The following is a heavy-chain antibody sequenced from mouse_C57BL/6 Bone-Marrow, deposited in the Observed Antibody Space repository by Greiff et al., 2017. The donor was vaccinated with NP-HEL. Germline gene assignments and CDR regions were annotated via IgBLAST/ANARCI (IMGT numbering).Heavy chain of an antibody. Sequence: VQLQQPGAELVKPGASVKLSCKASGYTFTSYWMHWVKQRPGQGLEWIGMIHPNSGSTNYNEKFKSKATLTVDKSSSTAYMQLSSLTSEDSAVYYCARSSDGGYLYAMDDWGQGPSVTVAS. V-gene: IGHV1-64*01. D-gene: IGHD2-2*01. CDR2: IHPNSGST. J-gene: IGHJ4*01. CDR1: GYTFTSYW. CDR3: ARSSDGGYLYAMDD.